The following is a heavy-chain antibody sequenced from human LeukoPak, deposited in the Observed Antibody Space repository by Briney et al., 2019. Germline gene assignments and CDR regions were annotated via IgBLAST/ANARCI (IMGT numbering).Heavy chain of an antibody. CDR3: ARDGYFDY. Sequence: ASVKVPCKGSGYTFTTYGIGWVRQAPGQGLEWMGWINANSGNTNYAQKFQGRLTMTTDTSTITAYMELRSLRSDDTAVYYCARDGYFDYWGQGTLVTVSS. CDR2: INANSGNT. J-gene: IGHJ4*02. V-gene: IGHV1-18*01. CDR1: GYTFTTYG.